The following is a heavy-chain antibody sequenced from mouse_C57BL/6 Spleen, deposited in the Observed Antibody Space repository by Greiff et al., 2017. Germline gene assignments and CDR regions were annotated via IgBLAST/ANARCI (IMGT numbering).Heavy chain of an antibody. J-gene: IGHJ4*01. CDR2: ISSGGSYT. V-gene: IGHV5-6*01. D-gene: IGHD1-1*01. Sequence: EVQLVESGGDLVKPGGSLKLSCAASGFTFSSYGMSWVRQTPDKRLEWVATISSGGSYTNYPDSVKGRFTISKDNAKNTLYLQMSSLKSEGTAMYYCGRQITTVRGTMDYWGQGTSVTVSS. CDR3: GRQITTVRGTMDY. CDR1: GFTFSSYG.